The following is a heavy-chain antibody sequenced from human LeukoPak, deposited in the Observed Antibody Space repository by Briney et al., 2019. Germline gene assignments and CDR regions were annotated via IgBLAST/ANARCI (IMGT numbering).Heavy chain of an antibody. V-gene: IGHV4-59*12. J-gene: IGHJ4*02. CDR1: GGSISSYY. CDR2: IFSSGST. D-gene: IGHD3-10*01. CDR3: ARDLSGSLYFDY. Sequence: PSETLSLTCAVSGGSISSYYWSWIRQPPGKGLEWIGYIFSSGSTNYNPSLKSRVTISLDTSKNQFSLNLNSVTAADTAVYFCARDLSGSLYFDYWGQGVLVTVSS.